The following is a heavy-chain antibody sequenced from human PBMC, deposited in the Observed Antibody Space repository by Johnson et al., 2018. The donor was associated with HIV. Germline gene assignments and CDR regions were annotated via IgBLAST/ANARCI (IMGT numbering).Heavy chain of an antibody. V-gene: IGHV3-33*03. J-gene: IGHJ3*02. Sequence: QVQLVESGGGVVQPGRSLRLSCAASGFTFGSYGLHWVRQAPGKGLEWVAVIWYDGSHKNYADSVKGRFTISRANSKKTLYVQMNSLRVEDTAVYYCAKSTQASIFRESGPYGAFDIWGQGTMVTVSS. CDR2: IWYDGSHK. CDR1: GFTFGSYG. D-gene: IGHD3-3*02. CDR3: AKSTQASIFRESGPYGAFDI.